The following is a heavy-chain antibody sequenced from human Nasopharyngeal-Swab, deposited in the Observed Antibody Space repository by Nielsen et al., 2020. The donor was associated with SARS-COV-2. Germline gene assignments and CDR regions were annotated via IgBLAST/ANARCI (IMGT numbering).Heavy chain of an antibody. J-gene: IGHJ4*02. D-gene: IGHD2-8*01. V-gene: IGHV4-59*01. CDR3: ARDNGVH. CDR2: IYYSGST. CDR1: GGSISSYY. Sequence: GSLRLSCTVSGGSISSYYWSWIRQPPGKGLEWIGYIYYSGSTNNNPSLKSRVTISVDTSKNQFSLKLSSVTAADTAVYYCARDNGVHWGQGTLVTVSS.